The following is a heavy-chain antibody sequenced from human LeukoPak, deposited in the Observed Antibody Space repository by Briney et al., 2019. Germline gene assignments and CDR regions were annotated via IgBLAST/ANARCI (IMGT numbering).Heavy chain of an antibody. J-gene: IGHJ3*02. CDR3: AGAPSADYCGAFDI. V-gene: IGHV4-59*01. CDR2: IYSGGNT. Sequence: PSETLSLTCSVSGGSISGYYWSWIRQPPGRGLEYIGYIYSGGNTDFSPSLKGRVTISLDTSQNQFSLNLKSVPSADTAVYYCAGAPSADYCGAFDIWGQGTMVTVSS. CDR1: GGSISGYY. D-gene: IGHD4/OR15-4a*01.